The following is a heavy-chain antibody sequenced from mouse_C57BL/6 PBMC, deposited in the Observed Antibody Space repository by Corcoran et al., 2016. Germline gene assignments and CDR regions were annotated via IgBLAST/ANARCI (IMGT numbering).Heavy chain of an antibody. D-gene: IGHD2-4*01. CDR2: INTYSGVP. CDR1: GYTFTTYG. J-gene: IGHJ4*01. V-gene: IGHV9-3*01. Sequence: QIQLVQSGPELKKPGETVKISCKASGYTFTTYGMSWVKQAPGKGLKWMGWINTYSGVPTYADDFKGRFAFSLETSASTAYLQINNLKNEDTATYFCASQVDLDYDDAMDYWGQGTSVTVSS. CDR3: ASQVDLDYDDAMDY.